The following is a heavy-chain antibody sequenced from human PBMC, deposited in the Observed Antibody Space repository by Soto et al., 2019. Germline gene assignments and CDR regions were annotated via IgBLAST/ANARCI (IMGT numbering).Heavy chain of an antibody. V-gene: IGHV3-7*03. CDR1: GFTLSSYW. D-gene: IGHD6-13*01. CDR3: ARVLRAAGDAFDV. J-gene: IGHJ3*01. CDR2: IKQGGTEI. Sequence: EVQLVESGGGLVQPGGSLRLSCAASGFTLSSYWMTWVRQAPGQGLEWVASIKQGGTEIHYVDSVKGRFTISRDDARNSLHLQLNSLRAEDAALYYCARVLRAAGDAFDVWGQGTVVTVSS.